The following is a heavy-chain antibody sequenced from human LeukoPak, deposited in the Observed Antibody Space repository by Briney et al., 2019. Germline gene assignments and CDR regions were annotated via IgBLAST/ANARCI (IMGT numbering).Heavy chain of an antibody. CDR2: IYTSGST. CDR1: SGSISSYY. V-gene: IGHV4-4*07. J-gene: IGHJ5*02. Sequence: PSETLSLTCTVSSGSISSYYWSWIRQPAGKGLEWIGRIYTSGSTNYNPSLKSRVTMSVDTSKNQFSLKLSSVTAADTAVYYCARDRDSNSPLANWFDPWGQGTLVTVSS. D-gene: IGHD4-11*01. CDR3: ARDRDSNSPLANWFDP.